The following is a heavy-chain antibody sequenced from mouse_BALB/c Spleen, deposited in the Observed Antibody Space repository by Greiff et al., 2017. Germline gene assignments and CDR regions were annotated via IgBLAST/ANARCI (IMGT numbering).Heavy chain of an antibody. J-gene: IGHJ2*01. CDR1: GYAFTNYL. Sequence: QVQLKQSGAELVRPGTSVKVSCKASGYAFTNYLIEWVKQRPGQGLEWIGVINPGSGGTNYNEKFKGKATLTADKSSSTAYMQLSSLTSDDSAVYFCARGDGSSSDYWGQGTTLTVSS. V-gene: IGHV1-54*03. CDR3: ARGDGSSSDY. D-gene: IGHD1-1*01. CDR2: INPGSGGT.